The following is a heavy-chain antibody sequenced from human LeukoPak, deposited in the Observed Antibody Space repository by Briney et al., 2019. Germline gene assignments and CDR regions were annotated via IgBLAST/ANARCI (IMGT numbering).Heavy chain of an antibody. V-gene: IGHV3-33*08. D-gene: IGHD6-19*01. CDR3: ARVSGWPPSFDY. CDR1: GFTFSSYE. CDR2: IWYDGSNK. J-gene: IGHJ4*02. Sequence: GGSLILSCAASGFTFSSYEMNWVRQAPGKGLEWVAVIWYDGSNKYYADSVEGRFTISRDNSKNTLYLQMNSLRAEDTAVYYCARVSGWPPSFDYWGQGTLVTVSS.